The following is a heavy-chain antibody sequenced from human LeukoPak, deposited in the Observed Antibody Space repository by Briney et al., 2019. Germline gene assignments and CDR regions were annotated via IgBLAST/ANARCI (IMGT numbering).Heavy chain of an antibody. CDR3: ARDPLGVAGINYCDY. CDR2: IIPIFGTA. V-gene: IGHV1-69*05. CDR1: GGTFSSYA. Sequence: ASVKVSCKASGGTFSSYAISWVRQAPGQGLEWMGRIIPIFGTANYAQKFQGRVTIATDESTSTAYMELSSLRSEDTAVYYCARDPLGVAGINYCDYWGQGTLVTVSS. D-gene: IGHD6-19*01. J-gene: IGHJ4*02.